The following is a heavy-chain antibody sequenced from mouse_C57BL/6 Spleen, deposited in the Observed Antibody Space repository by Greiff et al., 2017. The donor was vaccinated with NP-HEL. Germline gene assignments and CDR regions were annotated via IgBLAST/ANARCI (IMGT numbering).Heavy chain of an antibody. Sequence: QVQLQQPGAELVMPGASVKLSCKASGYTFTSYWMHWVKQRPGQGLEWIGEIDPSDSYTNYNQKFKGKSTLTVDKSSSTAYMQLSSLTSEDSAVYYCAICYGSSFDYWGQGTTLTVSS. J-gene: IGHJ2*01. V-gene: IGHV1-69*01. CDR3: AICYGSSFDY. CDR1: GYTFTSYW. D-gene: IGHD1-1*01. CDR2: IDPSDSYT.